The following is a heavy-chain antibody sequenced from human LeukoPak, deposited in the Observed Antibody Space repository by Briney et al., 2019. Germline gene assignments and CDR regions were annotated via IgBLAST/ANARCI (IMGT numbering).Heavy chain of an antibody. CDR2: IYYSGST. CDR3: ARLLLQSESSMVAPVGAFDI. V-gene: IGHV4-39*01. J-gene: IGHJ3*02. Sequence: PSETLSLTCTVSGGSISGSSYYWGWIRQPPGKGLEWIGSIYYSGSTYYNPSLKSRVTISVDTSKNQFSLKLSSVTAAGTAVYYCARLLLQSESSMVAPVGAFDIWGQGTMVTVSS. CDR1: GGSISGSSYY. D-gene: IGHD2-15*01.